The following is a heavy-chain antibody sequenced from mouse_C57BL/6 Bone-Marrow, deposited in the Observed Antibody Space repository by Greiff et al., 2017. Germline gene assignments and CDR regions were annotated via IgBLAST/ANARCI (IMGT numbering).Heavy chain of an antibody. CDR3: APYYGSSYWYFDV. D-gene: IGHD1-1*01. Sequence: QVQLQQPGAELVMPGASVKLSCKASGYTFTSYWMHWVKQRPGQGLEWIGEIDPSDSYTNYNQKFKGKSTLTVDKSSSTAYMQLSSLTSEDSAVYYCAPYYGSSYWYFDVCGTGTTVTVSS. CDR1: GYTFTSYW. V-gene: IGHV1-69*01. J-gene: IGHJ1*03. CDR2: IDPSDSYT.